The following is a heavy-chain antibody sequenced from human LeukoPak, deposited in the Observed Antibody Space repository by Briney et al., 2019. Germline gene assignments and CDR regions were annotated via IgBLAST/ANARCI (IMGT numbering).Heavy chain of an antibody. CDR3: ARGGHPAGAHSSSSYFDY. Sequence: PSETLSLTCTVSGGSISSHYWSWIRQPPGKGLEWIGYIYYSGSTNYNPSLKSRVTISVDTSKNQFSLKLSSVTAADTAVYYCARGGHPAGAHSSSSYFDYWGQGTLVTVSS. CDR2: IYYSGST. D-gene: IGHD6-6*01. J-gene: IGHJ4*02. CDR1: GGSISSHY. V-gene: IGHV4-59*11.